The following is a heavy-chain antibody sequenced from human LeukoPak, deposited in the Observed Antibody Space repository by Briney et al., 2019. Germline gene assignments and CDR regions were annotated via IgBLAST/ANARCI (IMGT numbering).Heavy chain of an antibody. V-gene: IGHV3-23*01. CDR3: AKGYYDYVWGSYYFDY. CDR2: ISGSGGST. Sequence: GGSLRLSCAASGFTFSSYAMSWVRQAPGKGLEWVPAISGSGGSTYYADSVKGRFTISRDNSRDTLYLQMNSLRAEDTAVYYCAKGYYDYVWGSYYFDYWGQGTLVTVSS. D-gene: IGHD3-16*01. J-gene: IGHJ4*02. CDR1: GFTFSSYA.